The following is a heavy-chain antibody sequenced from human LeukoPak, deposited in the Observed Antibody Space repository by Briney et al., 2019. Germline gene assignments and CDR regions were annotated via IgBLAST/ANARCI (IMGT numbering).Heavy chain of an antibody. CDR3: VRDVGAVRGEVYFDY. D-gene: IGHD3-16*01. CDR1: GFTFSSYS. Sequence: GGSLRLSCAASGFTFSSYSMNWVRQAPGKGLEWVSSISSSSSYIYYADSVKRRFTISRDNTKNLLYLEMNSLRAEDTAMYYCVRDVGAVRGEVYFDYWGQGTLVTVSS. J-gene: IGHJ4*02. V-gene: IGHV3-21*06. CDR2: ISSSSSYI.